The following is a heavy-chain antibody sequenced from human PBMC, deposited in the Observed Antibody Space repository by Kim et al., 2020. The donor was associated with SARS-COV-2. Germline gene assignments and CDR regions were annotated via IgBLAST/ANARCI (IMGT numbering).Heavy chain of an antibody. CDR3: ARDSYYDSSGYYYLLFDY. Sequence: KSRVTISVDTSKNQFSLKLSSVTAADTAVYYCARDSYYDSSGYYYLLFDYWGQGTLVTVSS. D-gene: IGHD3-22*01. J-gene: IGHJ4*02. V-gene: IGHV4-39*07.